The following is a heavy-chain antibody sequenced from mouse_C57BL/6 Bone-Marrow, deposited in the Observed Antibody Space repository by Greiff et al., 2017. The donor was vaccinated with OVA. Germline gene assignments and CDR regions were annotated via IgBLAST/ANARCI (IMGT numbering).Heavy chain of an antibody. CDR3: SEDSAVDYCAWLYDVYYSWFAY. Sequence: QVQLQQSGPELARPWASVKISCQAFYTFSRRVHFAIRDTNYWMQWVKQRPGQGLEWIGAIYPGNGGTSYNQKFKGKATLHADKSSCTAYMQLSILTSEDSAVDYCAWLYDVYYSWFAYWGQGTLVTVSA. D-gene: IGHD2-3*01. CDR2: GQGLEWIG. J-gene: IGHJ3*01. V-gene: IGHV1-87*01. CDR1: YTFSRRVH.